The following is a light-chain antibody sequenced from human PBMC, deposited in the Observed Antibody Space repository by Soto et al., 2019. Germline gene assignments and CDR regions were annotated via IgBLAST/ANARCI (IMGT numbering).Light chain of an antibody. Sequence: DIQVSQSPSFLSASVGDRVTISCRASQAMNTYIAWYQQKPGTVPKLLISAASTLQTGVPSRFSGGGSGTDFTLTISSLQPEDVATYYCQKYNSAPWTFGQGTKVDIK. V-gene: IGKV1-27*01. CDR2: AAS. CDR3: QKYNSAPWT. J-gene: IGKJ1*01. CDR1: QAMNTY.